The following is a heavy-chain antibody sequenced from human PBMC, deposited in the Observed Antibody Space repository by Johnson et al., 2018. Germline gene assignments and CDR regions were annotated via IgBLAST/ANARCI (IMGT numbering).Heavy chain of an antibody. CDR1: GLSFSHVW. V-gene: IGHV3-15*07. D-gene: IGHD6-13*01. CDR2: IKTKRAGGTT. Sequence: EVQLVESGGGLVRPGGSLRLSCAVSGLSFSHVWMNWVRQAPGKGLEWVGRIKTKRAGGTTDSAAPVKDRFTISRDDSESTVYLQMNSLKTEDTAVYYCTTVGIAAAGMGFQHWGQGTLVTASS. J-gene: IGHJ1*01. CDR3: TTVGIAAAGMGFQH.